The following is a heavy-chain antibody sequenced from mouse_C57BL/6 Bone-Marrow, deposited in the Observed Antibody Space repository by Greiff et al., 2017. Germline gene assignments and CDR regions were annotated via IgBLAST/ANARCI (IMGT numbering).Heavy chain of an antibody. Sequence: EVQLQQSGPVLVKPGASVKMSCKASGYTFTDYYMNWVKQSHGKSLEWSGVINPYNGGTSYNQKFKGKATLTVDKSSSTAYMELNSLTSEDSAVYYCARRVKRAMDYWGQGTSVTVSS. CDR1: GYTFTDYY. D-gene: IGHD2-1*01. J-gene: IGHJ4*01. V-gene: IGHV1-19*01. CDR3: ARRVKRAMDY. CDR2: INPYNGGT.